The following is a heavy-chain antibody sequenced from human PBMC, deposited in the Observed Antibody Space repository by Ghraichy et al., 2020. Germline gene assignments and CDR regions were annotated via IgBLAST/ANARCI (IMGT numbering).Heavy chain of an antibody. Sequence: GESLNISCAASGFTFSSYSMNWVRQAPGKGLEWVSSISSSSSYIYYADSVKGRFTISRDNAKNSLYLQMNSLRAEDTAVYYCARDPGYYYDSSALTGFDYWGQGTLVTVSS. CDR3: ARDPGYYYDSSALTGFDY. D-gene: IGHD3-22*01. CDR2: ISSSSSYI. J-gene: IGHJ4*02. V-gene: IGHV3-21*01. CDR1: GFTFSSYS.